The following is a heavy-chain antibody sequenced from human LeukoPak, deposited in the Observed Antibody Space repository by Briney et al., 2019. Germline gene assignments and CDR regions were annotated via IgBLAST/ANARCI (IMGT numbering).Heavy chain of an antibody. Sequence: GGSLRLSCAASGFTFSNSSMRWVRQAPGKGLERVSIISGSGGSPYYADSVRGRFTISRDNSKNTLYLQMNSLRAEDTAVYYCAKDILTTFGYWGQGTLVTVSS. CDR1: GFTFSNSS. CDR2: ISGSGGSP. D-gene: IGHD3-9*01. CDR3: AKDILTTFGY. J-gene: IGHJ4*02. V-gene: IGHV3-23*01.